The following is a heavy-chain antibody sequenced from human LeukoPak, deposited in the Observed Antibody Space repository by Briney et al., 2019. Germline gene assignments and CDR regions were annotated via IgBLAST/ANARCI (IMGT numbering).Heavy chain of an antibody. J-gene: IGHJ4*02. V-gene: IGHV4-4*07. CDR1: GGSISSYY. D-gene: IGHD5-24*01. CDR2: IYNSGST. Sequence: SETLSLTCTVSGGSISSYYWSWIRQPAGKGLEWIGRIYNSGSTTYNPSLKSRVTMSVDTSKNQFSLKLSSVTAADTAVYYCARGRRDGYNLEYFDKWGQGTLVTVSS. CDR3: ARGRRDGYNLEYFDK.